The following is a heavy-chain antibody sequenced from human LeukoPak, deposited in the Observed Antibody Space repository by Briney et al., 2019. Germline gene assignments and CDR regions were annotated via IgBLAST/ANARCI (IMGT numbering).Heavy chain of an antibody. CDR3: ARKRNRGTFDY. V-gene: IGHV4-61*02. J-gene: IGHJ4*02. CDR1: GGSISSGNYF. CDR2: IYSSGST. Sequence: PSETLSLTCTVSGGSISSGNYFWNWIRQPAGKKLEWIGRIYSSGSTNYIPSLQSRVTISADTSKNQVSLRLTSVTAADTAVYYCARKRNRGTFDYWGQGTLVTVSS. D-gene: IGHD1-14*01.